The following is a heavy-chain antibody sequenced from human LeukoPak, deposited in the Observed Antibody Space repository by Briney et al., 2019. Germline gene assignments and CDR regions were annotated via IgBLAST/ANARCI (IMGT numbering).Heavy chain of an antibody. CDR3: ASRISDSSGYFDY. D-gene: IGHD3-22*01. V-gene: IGHV4-59*08. J-gene: IGHJ4*02. CDR2: IYYSGST. CDR1: GGSISSYY. Sequence: SETLSLTCTVSGGSISSYYWSWIRQPPGKGLEWIGYIYYSGSTNYNPSLKSRVTISVDTSKNHFSLKLSSVTAADTAVYYCASRISDSSGYFDYWGQGTLVPVSS.